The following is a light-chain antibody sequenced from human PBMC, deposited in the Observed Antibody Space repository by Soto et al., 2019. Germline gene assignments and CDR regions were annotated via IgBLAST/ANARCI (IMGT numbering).Light chain of an antibody. CDR2: EVS. J-gene: IGLJ2*01. V-gene: IGLV2-14*01. CDR1: SSDVGDYDF. CDR3: SSFTSTSTLVV. Sequence: QSALTQPASVSGSPGQSITISCTGSSSDVGDYDFVSWYQQHPGKAPKLIIYEVSDRPSGVSNRFSGSKSRNTASLTISGLQAEDDAHYYCSSFTSTSTLVVFGGGTKLTVL.